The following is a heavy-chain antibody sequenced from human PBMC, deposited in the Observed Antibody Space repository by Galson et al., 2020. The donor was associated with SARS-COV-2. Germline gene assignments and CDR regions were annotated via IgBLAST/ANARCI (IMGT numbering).Heavy chain of an antibody. CDR2: IYSGGST. Sequence: TGGSLRLSCAASGFTVSSNYMSWVRQAPGKGLERVSVIYSGGSTYSADSAKGRFTISRDNSKNTLYLQMNSLRVEDTAVYYCARDPHDSSGYYSVNDAFDIWGQGTMVTVSS. CDR1: GFTVSSNY. V-gene: IGHV3-66*01. J-gene: IGHJ3*02. CDR3: ARDPHDSSGYYSVNDAFDI. D-gene: IGHD3-22*01.